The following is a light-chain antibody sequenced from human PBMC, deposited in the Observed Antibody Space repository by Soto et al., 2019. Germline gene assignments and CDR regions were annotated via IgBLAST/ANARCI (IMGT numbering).Light chain of an antibody. CDR1: QSVSSSY. Sequence: DIVLTQSPGTLSLSPGERATLSCRASQSVSSSYLAWYQQKPGQAPRLLIYGASSRATGIPDRFSGSGSGTDFSLTSSILEPEDSAVYYCQQYVSSPPTFGPGTKLEIK. CDR3: QQYVSSPPT. J-gene: IGKJ2*01. CDR2: GAS. V-gene: IGKV3-20*01.